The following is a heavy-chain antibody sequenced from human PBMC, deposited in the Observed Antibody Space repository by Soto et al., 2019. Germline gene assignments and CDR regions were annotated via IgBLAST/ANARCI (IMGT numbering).Heavy chain of an antibody. CDR1: GFTFSSYS. Sequence: GGSLRLSCAASGFTFSSYSMNWVRQAPGKGLEWVSSISSSSSYIYYADSVKGRFTISRDNAKNSLYLQMNSLRAEDTAVYYCARDRLAGTVNIDYWGQGTLVTVSS. CDR3: ARDRLAGTVNIDY. J-gene: IGHJ4*02. CDR2: ISSSSSYI. D-gene: IGHD6-13*01. V-gene: IGHV3-21*01.